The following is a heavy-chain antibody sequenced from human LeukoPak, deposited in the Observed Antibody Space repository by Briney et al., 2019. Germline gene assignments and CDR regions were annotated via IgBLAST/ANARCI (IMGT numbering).Heavy chain of an antibody. CDR3: ARGPPNWGYDY. CDR2: INPNSGGT. V-gene: IGHV1-2*04. D-gene: IGHD7-27*01. CDR1: GYTFTGYY. J-gene: IGHJ4*02. Sequence: VASVKVSCKASGYTFTGYYMHWVRQAPGQGLEWMGWINPNSGGTNYAQKFQGWVTMTGDTSIGTAYMELSRLRSDDTAVYYCARGPPNWGYDYWGPGTLVTVSS.